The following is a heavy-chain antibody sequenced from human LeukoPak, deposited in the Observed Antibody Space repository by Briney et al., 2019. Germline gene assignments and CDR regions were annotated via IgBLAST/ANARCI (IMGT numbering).Heavy chain of an antibody. Sequence: QPGGSLRLSCAASGFVFSDYSMNWVRQAPGKGLEWVSNIRGSGSGSGSGMYYADSVKGRFTIPRDNAKNSLYLQMSSLRAEDTAFYYCARDNNWGFDFWGQGALVTVSS. CDR1: GFVFSDYS. V-gene: IGHV3-48*04. J-gene: IGHJ4*02. D-gene: IGHD7-27*01. CDR2: IRGSGSGSGSGM. CDR3: ARDNNWGFDF.